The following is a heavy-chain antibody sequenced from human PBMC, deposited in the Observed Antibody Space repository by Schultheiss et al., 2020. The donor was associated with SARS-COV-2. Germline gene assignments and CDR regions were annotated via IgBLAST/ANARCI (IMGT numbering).Heavy chain of an antibody. CDR1: GFTFSSSW. Sequence: GGSLRLSCAASGFTFSSSWMHWVCQAPEKGLEWVADIKCDGSEKYYVDSVKGRLTISRDNAKNTLYLQMNSLRAEDTAVYYCARPVSYYYDTSGYYPPGFDSWGQGTLVTVSS. J-gene: IGHJ4*02. D-gene: IGHD3-22*01. CDR3: ARPVSYYYDTSGYYPPGFDS. CDR2: IKCDGSEK. V-gene: IGHV3-52*01.